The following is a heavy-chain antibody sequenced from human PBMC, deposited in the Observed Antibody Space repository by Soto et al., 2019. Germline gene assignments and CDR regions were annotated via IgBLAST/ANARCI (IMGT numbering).Heavy chain of an antibody. J-gene: IGHJ4*02. V-gene: IGHV5-51*01. D-gene: IGHD1-26*01. CDR3: ARHAIPRGIVGATPNDYFXY. CDR1: GYSFTSYW. CDR2: IYPGDSDT. Sequence: PGESLKISCKGSGYSFTSYWIGWVRQMPGKGLEWMGIIYPGDSDTRYSPSFQGQVTISADKSISTAYLQWSSLKASDTAMYYCARHAIPRGIVGATPNDYFXYWGQGTLVTVSS.